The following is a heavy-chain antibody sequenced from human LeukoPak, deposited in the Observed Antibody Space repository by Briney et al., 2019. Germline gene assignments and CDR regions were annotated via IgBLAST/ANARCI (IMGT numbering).Heavy chain of an antibody. CDR2: INPNSGGT. J-gene: IGHJ6*03. CDR1: GYTFTRYY. V-gene: IGHV1-2*02. Sequence: GASVKVSCKASGYTFTRYYMHWVRQAPGQGLEWMGWINPNSGGTNYAQKFQGRVTMTRDTSISTAYMELSRLRSDDTAVYYCARDHILRFLEWPYYYYYMDVWGKGTTVTVSS. CDR3: ARDHILRFLEWPYYYYYMDV. D-gene: IGHD3-3*01.